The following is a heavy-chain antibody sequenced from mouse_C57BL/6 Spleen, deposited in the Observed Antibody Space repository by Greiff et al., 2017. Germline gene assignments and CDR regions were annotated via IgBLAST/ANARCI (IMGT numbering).Heavy chain of an antibody. CDR3: ARVDYSNHFDY. CDR1: GYAFSSSW. CDR2: IYPGDGDT. J-gene: IGHJ2*01. D-gene: IGHD2-5*01. V-gene: IGHV1-82*01. Sequence: VKLQESGPELVKPGASVKISCKASGYAFSSSWMNWVKQRPGKGLEWIGRIYPGDGDTNYNGKLKGKATLTADNSSSTAYMQLSSLTSEDSAVYFCARVDYSNHFDYWGQGTTLTVSS.